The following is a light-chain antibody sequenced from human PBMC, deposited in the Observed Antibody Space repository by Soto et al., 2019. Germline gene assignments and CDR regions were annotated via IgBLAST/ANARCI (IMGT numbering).Light chain of an antibody. V-gene: IGKV3-20*01. CDR3: HHYET. CDR1: QSVSRSY. CDR2: GAS. Sequence: IVLTQSPGTLSLYPGARATLSCRASQSVSRSYLGWYQQKPGQAPRLLMYGASIRAAGVPDRFSGSGSGTEFTLTISRLEPEDFTVYYCHHYETFGQGTKVDIK. J-gene: IGKJ1*01.